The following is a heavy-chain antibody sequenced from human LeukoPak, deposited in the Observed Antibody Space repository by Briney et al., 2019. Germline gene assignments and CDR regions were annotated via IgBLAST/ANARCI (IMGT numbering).Heavy chain of an antibody. V-gene: IGHV1-18*01. D-gene: IGHD2-15*01. J-gene: IGHJ4*02. CDR1: GYTFTNYG. Sequence: ASVKVSCKTSGYTFTNYGISWVRQAPGQGLEWMGLISAYNGNTNYAQKLQGRVTMTTDTSTSTAYMELRSLRSDDTAVYYCATSGYCSGGSCYRLDYWGQGTLVTVSS. CDR2: ISAYNGNT. CDR3: ATSGYCSGGSCYRLDY.